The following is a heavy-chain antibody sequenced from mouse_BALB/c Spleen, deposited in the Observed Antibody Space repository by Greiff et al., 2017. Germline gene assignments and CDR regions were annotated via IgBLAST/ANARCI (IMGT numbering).Heavy chain of an antibody. D-gene: IGHD1-1*01. Sequence: EVRVVESGAELVKPGASVKLSCTASGFNIKDTYMHWVKQRPEQGLEWIGRIDPANGNTKYDPKFQGKATITADPSSNTAYLQLSSLTSEDTAVYYCARDYGSRFAYWGQGTLVTVAA. V-gene: IGHV14-3*02. CDR1: GFNIKDTY. CDR3: ARDYGSRFAY. CDR2: IDPANGNT. J-gene: IGHJ3*01.